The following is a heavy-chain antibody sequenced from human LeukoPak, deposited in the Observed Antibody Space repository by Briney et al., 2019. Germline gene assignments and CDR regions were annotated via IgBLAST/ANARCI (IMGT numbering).Heavy chain of an antibody. V-gene: IGHV3-11*01. CDR3: VRHAGRTGGQ. CDR1: GFSFGGHY. CDR2: ISGNDGDI. Sequence: PGGSLRLSSAASGFSFGGHYMSWMRQAPGKGPEWISYISGNDGDIAYAESVKGRFTISRDNAKNPLHLQMNSLRVEDTAVYHCVRHAGRTGGQWGQGTLIAVSS. J-gene: IGHJ4*02. D-gene: IGHD3-10*01.